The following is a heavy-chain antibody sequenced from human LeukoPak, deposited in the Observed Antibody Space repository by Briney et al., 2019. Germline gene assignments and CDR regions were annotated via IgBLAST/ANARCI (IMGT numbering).Heavy chain of an antibody. CDR3: ARNALFGVVISYFDY. CDR2: ISGSGGST. Sequence: GGSLRLSCAASGFTFSSYAMSWVRQAPGKGLEWVSAISGSGGSTYYADSVKGRFTISRDNSKNTLYLQMNSLRAEDTAVYYCARNALFGVVISYFDYWGQGTLVTVSS. CDR1: GFTFSSYA. V-gene: IGHV3-23*01. J-gene: IGHJ4*02. D-gene: IGHD3-3*01.